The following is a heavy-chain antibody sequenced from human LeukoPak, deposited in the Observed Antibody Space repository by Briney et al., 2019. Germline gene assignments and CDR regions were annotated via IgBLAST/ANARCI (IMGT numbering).Heavy chain of an antibody. Sequence: PSETLSLICAVSGYSISSGYYWGWIRQPPGKGLEWIGSIYHSGSTYYNPSLKSRVTISVDTSKNQFSLKLSSVTAADTAVYYCTQGMDVWGKGTTVTVSS. CDR2: IYHSGST. V-gene: IGHV4-38-2*01. CDR3: TQGMDV. J-gene: IGHJ6*04. CDR1: GYSISSGYY.